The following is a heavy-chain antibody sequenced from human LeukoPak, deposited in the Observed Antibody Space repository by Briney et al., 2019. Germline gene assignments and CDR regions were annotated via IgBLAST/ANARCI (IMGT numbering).Heavy chain of an antibody. V-gene: IGHV3-30*18. J-gene: IGHJ4*02. CDR1: GFTFRSCG. D-gene: IGHD6-13*01. Sequence: GGSLRLSCAASGFTFRSCGMHWVRQAPGKGLEWVAVISYDGSNKYYADSVKGRFTISRDNSKNTLYLQMNSLRAEDMALYYCAKVGGSSWEGYFDYWGQGTLVTVSS. CDR2: ISYDGSNK. CDR3: AKVGGSSWEGYFDY.